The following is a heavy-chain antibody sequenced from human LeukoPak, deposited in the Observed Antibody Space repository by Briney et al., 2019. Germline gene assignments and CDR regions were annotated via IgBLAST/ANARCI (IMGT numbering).Heavy chain of an antibody. CDR3: ATGLTYYYGTFDP. CDR1: GGTFSNYG. D-gene: IGHD3-10*01. Sequence: SVKVSCKASGGTFSNYGISWVRQAPGQGLEWMGGIIPIFGTANYAQKFQGRVTITTDESTSTAYMELSSLRSEDTAVYYCATGLTYYYGTFDPWGQGTLVTVSS. V-gene: IGHV1-69*05. J-gene: IGHJ5*02. CDR2: IIPIFGTA.